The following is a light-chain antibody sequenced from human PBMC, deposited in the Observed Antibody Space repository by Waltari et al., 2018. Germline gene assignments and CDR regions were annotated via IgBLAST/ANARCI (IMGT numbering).Light chain of an antibody. Sequence: QSALTQPASVSGSPGQSISISCTGTSSDVGAYNYVSWYQQHPVKAPRLIIFDVSSRPSGVSSRVSGSKSGNTASLTISGLQGEDEAKYYCASYISYSTLELFGGGTSLTVL. CDR2: DVS. CDR3: ASYISYSTLEL. CDR1: SSDVGAYNY. J-gene: IGLJ3*02. V-gene: IGLV2-14*03.